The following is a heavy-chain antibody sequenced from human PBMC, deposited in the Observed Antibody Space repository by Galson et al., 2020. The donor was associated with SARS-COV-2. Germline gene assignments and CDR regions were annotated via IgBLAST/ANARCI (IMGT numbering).Heavy chain of an antibody. Sequence: PSETLSLTCAVYGGSFSDYYWGWIRQSPEKGLEWIGEINHSGSANYNPSLMSRVAISVDTSKNQFSLRLNSVTAADTAVYYCASGAAFKIWRQWELPHFYYWGQGILATVSS. CDR1: GGSFSDYY. J-gene: IGHJ4*02. D-gene: IGHD1-26*01. CDR3: ASGAAFKIWRQWELPHFYY. CDR2: INHSGSA. V-gene: IGHV4-34*01.